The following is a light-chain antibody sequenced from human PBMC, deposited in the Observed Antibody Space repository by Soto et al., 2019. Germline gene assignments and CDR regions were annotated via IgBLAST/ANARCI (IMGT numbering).Light chain of an antibody. CDR1: QGISNW. CDR2: TGS. J-gene: IGKJ4*01. V-gene: IGKV1-12*01. Sequence: DIQMTQSPSSVSASVGDRVSITCRASQGISNWLAWYQQKPGRAAKLLIYTGSSLQSGVPSRFSGKGSGTDFTLTISSLQSEDVATYYCQQANSFPVTFGGGTKVEIK. CDR3: QQANSFPVT.